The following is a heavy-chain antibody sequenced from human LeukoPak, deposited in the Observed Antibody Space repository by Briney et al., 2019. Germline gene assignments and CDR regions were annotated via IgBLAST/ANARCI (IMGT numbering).Heavy chain of an antibody. CDR1: GYTFTGYY. CDR2: INPNSGGT. Sequence: ASVKVSCKASGYTFTGYYMHWVRQAPGQGLEWMGRINPNSGGTNYAQKFQGRVTMTRDTSTSTAYMELSRLRSDDTAVYYCARARVAVAGQERYYFDYWGQGTPVTVSS. CDR3: ARARVAVAGQERYYFDY. J-gene: IGHJ4*02. V-gene: IGHV1-2*06. D-gene: IGHD6-19*01.